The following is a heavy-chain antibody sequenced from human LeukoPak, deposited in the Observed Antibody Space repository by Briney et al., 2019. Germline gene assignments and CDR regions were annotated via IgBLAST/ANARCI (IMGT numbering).Heavy chain of an antibody. J-gene: IGHJ4*02. D-gene: IGHD3-16*02. CDR3: ARTPSIRVITNFDY. V-gene: IGHV1-2*02. Sequence: APVKVSSKASGYTFTGYDMHCVRQAPGHGVEWRGWISPNSGGTNYAQKFQGRVTMTRDTSISTAYMELSRLRSDDTAVYYCARTPSIRVITNFDYWGQGTLVTVSS. CDR1: GYTFTGYD. CDR2: ISPNSGGT.